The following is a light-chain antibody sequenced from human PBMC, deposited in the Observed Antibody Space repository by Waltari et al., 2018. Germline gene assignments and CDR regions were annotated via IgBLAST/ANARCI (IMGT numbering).Light chain of an antibody. V-gene: IGLV2-23*02. CDR1: TSDVGSGNL. CDR2: EVT. Sequence: SALTQPTSVSVSLGQSITISCSGSTSDVGSGNLVSWYQQFPGTVPKLIIYEVTKRPAGVFSRFSGSKSGNMASLTISGLQPEDEADYYCCSYRIGSTPGVFGGGTKVTVL. J-gene: IGLJ3*02. CDR3: CSYRIGSTPGV.